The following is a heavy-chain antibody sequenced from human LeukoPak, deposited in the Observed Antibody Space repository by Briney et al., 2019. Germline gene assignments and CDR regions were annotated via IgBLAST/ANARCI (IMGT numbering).Heavy chain of an antibody. CDR3: ARGSNSWFAPTDAFDI. D-gene: IGHD3-22*01. CDR1: RYTFTSYY. CDR2: INPSGGST. Sequence: GASVKVSCKASRYTFTSYYMHWVRQAPGQGLEWMGIINPSGGSTSYAQKFQGRVTMTRDTSISTAYMELSRLRSDDTAVYYCARGSNSWFAPTDAFDIWGQGTMVTVSS. J-gene: IGHJ3*02. V-gene: IGHV1-46*01.